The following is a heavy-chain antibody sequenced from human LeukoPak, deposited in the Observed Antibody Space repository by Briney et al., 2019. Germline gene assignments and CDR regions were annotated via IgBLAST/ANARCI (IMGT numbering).Heavy chain of an antibody. D-gene: IGHD6-19*01. V-gene: IGHV3-48*03. CDR1: GFTFSNYE. J-gene: IGHJ4*02. CDR2: ISSSGILI. CDR3: AKVSGSGWHFDH. Sequence: QSGGSLRLSCAASGFTFSNYEMNWVRQAPGKGLEWVSFISSSGILIYYADSVKGRFTISRDNGKNSLFLQMDSLRVEDTAVYYCAKVSGSGWHFDHWGQGTLVTVSS.